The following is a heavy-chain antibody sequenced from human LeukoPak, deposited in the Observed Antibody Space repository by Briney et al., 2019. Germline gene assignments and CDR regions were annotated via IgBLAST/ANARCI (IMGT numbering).Heavy chain of an antibody. Sequence: GGSLRLSYAASGFTFSSYGMHWVRQAPGKGLEWVAVISYDGSNKYYADSVKGRFTISRDNSKNTLYLQMNSLRAEDTAVYYCAKDQGDWNDVYFDYWGQGTLVTVSS. J-gene: IGHJ4*02. D-gene: IGHD1-1*01. CDR2: ISYDGSNK. CDR1: GFTFSSYG. CDR3: AKDQGDWNDVYFDY. V-gene: IGHV3-30*18.